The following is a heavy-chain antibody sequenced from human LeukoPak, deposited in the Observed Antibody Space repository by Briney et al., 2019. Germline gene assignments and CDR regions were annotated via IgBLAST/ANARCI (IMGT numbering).Heavy chain of an antibody. J-gene: IGHJ5*02. CDR2: ISSSGGST. D-gene: IGHD2-8*02. Sequence: GGSLRLSCAASGFTFSSYAMSWVRQAPGKGLEWVSTISSSGGSTSYADSVKGRFTISRDNAKNTLYLQMNSLRAEDTAIYYCAREGSYLNTGASYYLHWFDPWGQGTLVTVSS. CDR3: AREGSYLNTGASYYLHWFDP. V-gene: IGHV3-23*01. CDR1: GFTFSSYA.